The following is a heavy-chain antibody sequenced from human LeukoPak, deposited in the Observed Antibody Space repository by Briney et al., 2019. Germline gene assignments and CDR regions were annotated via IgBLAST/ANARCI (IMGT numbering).Heavy chain of an antibody. CDR1: GFTVSSNY. V-gene: IGHV3-53*01. CDR3: AKELRLGELSFPFDY. J-gene: IGHJ4*02. CDR2: IYSDGST. Sequence: GGSLRLSCAASGFTVSSNYMSWVRQAPGKGLEWVSIIYSDGSTYYADSVKGRFTISRDNSKNTLYLQMNSLRAEDTAVYYCAKELRLGELSFPFDYWGQGTLVTVSS. D-gene: IGHD3-16*02.